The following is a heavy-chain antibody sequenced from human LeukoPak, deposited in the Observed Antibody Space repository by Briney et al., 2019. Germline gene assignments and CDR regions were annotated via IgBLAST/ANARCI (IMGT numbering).Heavy chain of an antibody. Sequence: GGSLRLSCAASGCTVSDNYMSWVLRAPGKGLEWVSVIYSGSNTYYADSVKGRFTISRDNSKNTLYLQMNSLRAEDTAVYYCAREKGILELIYWGQGTLVTVSS. CDR3: AREKGILELIY. V-gene: IGHV3-66*01. CDR2: IYSGSNT. J-gene: IGHJ4*02. CDR1: GCTVSDNY. D-gene: IGHD3-10*01.